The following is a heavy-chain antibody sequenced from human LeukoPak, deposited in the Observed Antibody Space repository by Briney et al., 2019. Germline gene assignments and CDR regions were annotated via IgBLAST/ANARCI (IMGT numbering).Heavy chain of an antibody. CDR1: GGTFSSYA. D-gene: IGHD4-17*01. CDR2: IIPIFGTA. Sequence: ASVKVSCKASGGTFSSYAISWVRQAPGQGLEWMGGIIPIFGTANYAQKFQGRVTITADESTSTAYMELGSLRSEDTAVYYCARDGTGDSLDYWGQGTLVTVSS. CDR3: ARDGTGDSLDY. J-gene: IGHJ4*02. V-gene: IGHV1-69*13.